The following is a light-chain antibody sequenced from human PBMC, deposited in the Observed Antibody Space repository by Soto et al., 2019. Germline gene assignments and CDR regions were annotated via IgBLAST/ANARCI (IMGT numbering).Light chain of an antibody. CDR3: QQYGTSGYT. Sequence: EIVLTQSPGTLSLSPGERATLSCRASQSVSSSYFAWYQQKRGQAPRLLIYGASSRATGIPDRFSGSESGTDFTLTISRLEPEDFAVYYCQQYGTSGYTFGQGTKLEIK. CDR1: QSVSSSY. V-gene: IGKV3-20*01. J-gene: IGKJ2*01. CDR2: GAS.